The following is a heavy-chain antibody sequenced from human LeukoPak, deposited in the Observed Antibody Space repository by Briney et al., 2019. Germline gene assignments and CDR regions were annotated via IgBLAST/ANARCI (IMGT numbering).Heavy chain of an antibody. CDR2: IYYSGST. D-gene: IGHD3-3*01. Sequence: SETLSLTCAVSGYSISSDNWWGWIRQPPGKGLEWIGYIYYSGSTNYNPSLKSRVTISVDTSKNQFSLKLSSVTAADTAVYYCARGYYDFWSGQLYYYYYYMDVWGKGTTVTVSS. CDR1: GYSISSDNW. CDR3: ARGYYDFWSGQLYYYYYYMDV. V-gene: IGHV4-28*03. J-gene: IGHJ6*03.